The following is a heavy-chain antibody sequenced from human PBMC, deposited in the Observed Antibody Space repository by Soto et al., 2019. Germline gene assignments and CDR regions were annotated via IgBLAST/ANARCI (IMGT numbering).Heavy chain of an antibody. Sequence: EVQLLESGGGLVQPGGSLRLSCAASGFTFSTYAMSWVRQAPGKGLEWVSTISGSGGSTDYADSVKGRFTISRDNSKNTLYLQMNTLRAEDTAVYYCAKARGSSTPAPGTYWGQGTLVTVSS. J-gene: IGHJ4*02. D-gene: IGHD2-2*01. V-gene: IGHV3-23*01. CDR2: ISGSGGST. CDR3: AKARGSSTPAPGTY. CDR1: GFTFSTYA.